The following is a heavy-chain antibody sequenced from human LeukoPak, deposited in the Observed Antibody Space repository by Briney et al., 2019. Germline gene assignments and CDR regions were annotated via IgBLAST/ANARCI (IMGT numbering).Heavy chain of an antibody. D-gene: IGHD2-2*01. V-gene: IGHV1-46*01. CDR3: ARAPPYCSSTSCYFVY. Sequence: ASVKVSCKASGYTFTSYYMHWVRQAPGQGLEWMGIINPSGGSTSYAQKFQGRVTMTRDTSTSTVYMELSSLRSEDTAVYYCARAPPYCSSTSCYFVYWGQGTLVTVSS. J-gene: IGHJ4*02. CDR2: INPSGGST. CDR1: GYTFTSYY.